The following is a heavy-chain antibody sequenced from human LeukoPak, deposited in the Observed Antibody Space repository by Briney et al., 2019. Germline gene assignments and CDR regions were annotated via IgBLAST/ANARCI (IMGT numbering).Heavy chain of an antibody. Sequence: ASVKVSCKTSGYTFTNFYMHWVRQAPGQGLEWMGIINPSGGSTGYAQKFQGRVTMTRDTSTSTVYMELSSLRSEDTAVYYCARADCSSTSCRPYYYYYGMDVWGQGTTVTVSS. D-gene: IGHD2-2*01. V-gene: IGHV1-46*01. CDR2: INPSGGST. CDR3: ARADCSSTSCRPYYYYYGMDV. CDR1: GYTFTNFY. J-gene: IGHJ6*02.